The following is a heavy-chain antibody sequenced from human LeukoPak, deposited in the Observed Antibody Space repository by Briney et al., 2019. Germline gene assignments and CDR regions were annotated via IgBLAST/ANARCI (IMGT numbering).Heavy chain of an antibody. CDR2: INHSGST. V-gene: IGHV4-34*01. Sequence: PSETLSLTCAVYGGSFSGYYWSWIRQPPGKGLEWIGEINHSGSTNYNPSLKSRVTIPVDTSKNQFSLKLSSVTAADTAVYYCARERKAGYGSGSYLDYWGQGTLVTVSS. CDR3: ARERKAGYGSGSYLDY. CDR1: GGSFSGYY. D-gene: IGHD3-10*01. J-gene: IGHJ4*02.